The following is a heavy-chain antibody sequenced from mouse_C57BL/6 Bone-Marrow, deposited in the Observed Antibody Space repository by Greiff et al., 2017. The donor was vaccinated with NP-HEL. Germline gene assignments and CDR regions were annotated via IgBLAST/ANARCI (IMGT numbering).Heavy chain of an antibody. CDR3: ASTTLNYYGSSYAAY. CDR1: GFNIKDYY. Sequence: VQLQQSGAELVKPGASVKLSCTASGFNIKDYYMHWVKQRTEQGLEWIGRIDPEDGETKYAPKFQGKATITADTSSTTAYLQLSSLTSEDTAVYYCASTTLNYYGSSYAAYWGQGTLVTVSA. D-gene: IGHD1-1*01. J-gene: IGHJ3*01. V-gene: IGHV14-2*01. CDR2: IDPEDGET.